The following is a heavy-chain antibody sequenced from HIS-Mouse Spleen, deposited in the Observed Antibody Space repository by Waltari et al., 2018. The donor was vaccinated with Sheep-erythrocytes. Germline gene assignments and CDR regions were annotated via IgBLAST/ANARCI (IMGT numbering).Heavy chain of an antibody. CDR3: TTDLYYDFWSGSKYFDY. Sequence: EVQLVESGGGLVKPGGSLRLSCAASGFTFSNAWMSWVRQAPGKGMEWVGGMKRKTDGGTTEYAAPVKGRFTISREDSKNTLYLQMNSLKTEDTAVYYCTTDLYYDFWSGSKYFDYWGQGTLVTVSS. D-gene: IGHD3-3*01. CDR1: GFTFSNAW. CDR2: MKRKTDGGTT. J-gene: IGHJ4*02. V-gene: IGHV3-15*01.